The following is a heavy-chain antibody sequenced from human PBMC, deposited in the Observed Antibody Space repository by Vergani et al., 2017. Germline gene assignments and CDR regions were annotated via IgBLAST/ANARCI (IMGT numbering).Heavy chain of an antibody. CDR3: AMAVGSVHYYYMDV. D-gene: IGHD1-26*01. V-gene: IGHV4-39*01. CDR1: GVSISSSSYY. CDR2: FDYSGST. Sequence: QAQLQESGPGLVKPSETLSLTCHVFGVSISSSSYYWGWIRQPPGKGLEWIGSFDYSGSTNYNPSLKSRVTISVDTSKNQFSLKLSSVTAADTAVYYCAMAVGSVHYYYMDVWGKGTTVTVSS. J-gene: IGHJ6*03.